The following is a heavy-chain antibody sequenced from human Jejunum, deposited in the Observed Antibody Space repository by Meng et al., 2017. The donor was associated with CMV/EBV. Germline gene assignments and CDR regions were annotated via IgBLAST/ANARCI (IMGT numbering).Heavy chain of an antibody. J-gene: IGHJ4*02. CDR2: IIPVFDKT. Sequence: TFSNSATSWVRQAPGQGLEWMGNIIPVFDKTNYAQKFQGRVTITADRSTNTAYMELSSLRSDDTAVYYCARPLRGFDSSGPFDSWGQGTLVTVSS. D-gene: IGHD3-22*01. CDR3: ARPLRGFDSSGPFDS. V-gene: IGHV1-69*04. CDR1: TFSNSA.